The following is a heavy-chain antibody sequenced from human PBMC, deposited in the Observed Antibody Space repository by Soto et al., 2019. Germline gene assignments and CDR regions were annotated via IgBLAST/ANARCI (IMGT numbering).Heavy chain of an antibody. Sequence: QVQVVESGGGVVQPGGSLRLSCAASGFTFSTSAMHWVRQAPGKGLEWMAMISYGGNNKYYADSVKGRFTISRDISESTLYLQMNSLRTEDTAVYYCAREEFEDGRGHLGYWGQGTLVSVSS. D-gene: IGHD3-22*01. J-gene: IGHJ4*02. CDR3: AREEFEDGRGHLGY. V-gene: IGHV3-30-3*01. CDR2: ISYGGNNK. CDR1: GFTFSTSA.